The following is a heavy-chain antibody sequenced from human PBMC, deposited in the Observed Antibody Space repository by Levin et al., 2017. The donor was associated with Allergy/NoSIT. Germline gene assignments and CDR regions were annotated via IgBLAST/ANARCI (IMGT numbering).Heavy chain of an antibody. Sequence: ASETLSLTCTVSGGSISSGSYYWSWIRQPAGKGLEWIGRIYTSGSTNYNPSLKSRVTISVDTSKNQFSLKLSSVTAADTAVYYCASPRGYSGYDSSDAFDIWGQGTMVTVSS. CDR2: IYTSGST. CDR1: GGSISSGSYY. D-gene: IGHD5-12*01. J-gene: IGHJ3*02. CDR3: ASPRGYSGYDSSDAFDI. V-gene: IGHV4-61*02.